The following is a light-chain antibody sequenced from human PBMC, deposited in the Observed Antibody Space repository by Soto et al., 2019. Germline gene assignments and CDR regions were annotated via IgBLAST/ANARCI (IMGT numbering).Light chain of an antibody. CDR3: QQYHSYWT. J-gene: IGKJ1*01. CDR2: DAS. CDR1: QNIRSR. Sequence: DIQLPQSPSTLSASVVDIVPITCRASQNIRSRLAWFQQKPGKAPKLLIYDASSLESGVPQRFSGSGSGTEFTLTISSLQTDDFSTYYCQQYHSYWTFGQGTKVDIK. V-gene: IGKV1-5*01.